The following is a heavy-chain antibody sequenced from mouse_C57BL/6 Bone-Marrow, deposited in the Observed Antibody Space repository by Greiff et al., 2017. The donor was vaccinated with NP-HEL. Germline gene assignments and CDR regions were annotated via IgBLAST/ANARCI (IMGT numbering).Heavy chain of an antibody. J-gene: IGHJ3*01. CDR3: TGLRAWFAY. Sequence: EVKVEESGGGLVQPGGSMKLSCVASGFTFSNYWMNWVRQSPEKGLEWVAQIRLKSDNYATHYAESVKGRFTISRDDSESSVYLQMNNLRAEDTGIYYCTGLRAWFAYWGQGTLVTVSA. CDR2: IRLKSDNYAT. D-gene: IGHD2-4*01. V-gene: IGHV6-3*01. CDR1: GFTFSNYW.